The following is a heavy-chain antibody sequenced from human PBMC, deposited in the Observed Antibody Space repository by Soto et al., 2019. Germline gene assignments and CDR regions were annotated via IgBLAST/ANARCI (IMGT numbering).Heavy chain of an antibody. CDR3: AKDLRIAVAGTDYFDS. D-gene: IGHD6-19*01. CDR2: ISYDVTNK. CDR1: GFSFSSYG. Sequence: QVQLVESGGGVVQPGRSLRLSCAASGFSFSSYGMHWVRQAPGKGLEWVAVISYDVTNKYYADSVKGRFTISRDNXKXXLYLRMNSLRAEDTAVYYCAKDLRIAVAGTDYFDSWGQGTLVTVSS. V-gene: IGHV3-30*18. J-gene: IGHJ4*02.